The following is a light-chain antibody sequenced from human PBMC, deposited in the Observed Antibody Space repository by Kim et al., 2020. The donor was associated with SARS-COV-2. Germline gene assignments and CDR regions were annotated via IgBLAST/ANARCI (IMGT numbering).Light chain of an antibody. CDR1: VLAKKY. Sequence: VSPEQTARITCSGDVLAKKYARWFQQKPGQAPVLVIYKDSERPSGIPERFSGSSSGTTVTLTISGAQVEDEADYYCYSAADNEGVFGGGTQLTVL. CDR2: KDS. CDR3: YSAADNEGV. V-gene: IGLV3-27*01. J-gene: IGLJ3*02.